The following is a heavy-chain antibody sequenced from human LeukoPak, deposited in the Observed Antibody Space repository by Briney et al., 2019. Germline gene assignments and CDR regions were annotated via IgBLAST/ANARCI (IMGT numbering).Heavy chain of an antibody. V-gene: IGHV3-48*01. D-gene: IGHD2-2*01. CDR3: ARDPRRYCSSTSCYHSGEPLDY. J-gene: IGHJ4*02. Sequence: PGGSLRLSCAASGFTFNSYSMNWVRQAPGKGLEWVSYISSSSSTIYYADSVKGRFTISRDNAKNSLYLQMNSLRAEDTAVYYCARDPRRYCSSTSCYHSGEPLDYWGQGTLVTVSS. CDR2: ISSSSSTI. CDR1: GFTFNSYS.